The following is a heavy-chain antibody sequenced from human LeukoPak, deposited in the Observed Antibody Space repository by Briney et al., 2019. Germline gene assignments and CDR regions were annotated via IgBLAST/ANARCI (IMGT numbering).Heavy chain of an antibody. Sequence: SETLSLTCTVSGGSISSYYWSWIRQPPGKGLEWIGYIYYSGSTNYNPSLKSRVTISVDTSKNQFSLKLSSVTAADTAVYYCARNGLLWFGELSTFAFDIWGQGTMVTVSS. J-gene: IGHJ3*02. CDR3: ARNGLLWFGELSTFAFDI. D-gene: IGHD3-10*01. CDR1: GGSISSYY. V-gene: IGHV4-59*01. CDR2: IYYSGST.